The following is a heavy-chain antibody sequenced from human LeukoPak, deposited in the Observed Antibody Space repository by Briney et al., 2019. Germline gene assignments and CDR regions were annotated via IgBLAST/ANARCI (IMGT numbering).Heavy chain of an antibody. CDR1: GYTFSSYD. D-gene: IGHD3-22*01. J-gene: IGHJ4*02. Sequence: ASVKVSCKASGYTFSSYDINWVRQATGQGLEWMGWMNPNSGDTGYAQKFQGRVTMTRDTSISTAYMELSSLRSEDTAVDYCARGGDYYDSSTFSAAINYWGQGTLVTVSS. V-gene: IGHV1-8*01. CDR2: MNPNSGDT. CDR3: ARGGDYYDSSTFSAAINY.